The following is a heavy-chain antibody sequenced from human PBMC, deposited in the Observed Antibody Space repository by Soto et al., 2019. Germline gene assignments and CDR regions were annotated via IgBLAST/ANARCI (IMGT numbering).Heavy chain of an antibody. D-gene: IGHD3-10*01. CDR3: ARERRITMVRGVISPSMDV. CDR2: ISAYNGNT. J-gene: IGHJ6*02. CDR1: GYTFTSYG. Sequence: VSVKVSCKASGYTFTSYGISWVRQAPGQGLEWMGWISAYNGNTNYAQKLQGRVTMTTDTSTSTAYMELRSLRSDDTAVYYCARERRITMVRGVISPSMDVWGQGTTVTVSS. V-gene: IGHV1-18*01.